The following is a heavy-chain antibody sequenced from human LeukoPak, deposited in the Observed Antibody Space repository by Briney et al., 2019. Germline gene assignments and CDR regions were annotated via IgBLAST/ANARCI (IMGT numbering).Heavy chain of an antibody. D-gene: IGHD3-10*01. CDR3: AKVLLWFGEFSHFDY. V-gene: IGHV3-30*02. CDR1: GFTFSSYG. J-gene: IGHJ4*02. Sequence: GGSLRLSCAASGFTFSSYGMHWVRQAPGKGLEGVAFIRYDGSNKYYADSEKGRFTISRDNSKNTLYLQMNSLRAEDTAVYYCAKVLLWFGEFSHFDYWGQGTLVTVSS. CDR2: IRYDGSNK.